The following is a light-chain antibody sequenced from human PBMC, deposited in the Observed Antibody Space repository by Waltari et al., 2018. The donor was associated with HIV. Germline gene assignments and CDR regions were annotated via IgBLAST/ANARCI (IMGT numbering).Light chain of an antibody. J-gene: IGLJ2*01. CDR3: TSYTSSTHVI. CDR2: EVS. V-gene: IGLV2-14*01. CDR1: SSDVGAYNY. Sequence: QSALTQPASVSGSPGQSITISCTGTSSDVGAYNYVSWYQQHPDRAPKLMIYEVSNRPLGGSNRFSGSKSGNTASLTISGLQAEDEADYYCTSYTSSTHVIFGGGTKLTVL.